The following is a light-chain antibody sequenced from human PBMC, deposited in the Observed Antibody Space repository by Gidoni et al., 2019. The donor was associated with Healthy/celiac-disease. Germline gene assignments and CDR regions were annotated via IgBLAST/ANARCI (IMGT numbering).Light chain of an antibody. CDR1: QSISSY. CDR2: AAS. J-gene: IGKJ2*01. CDR3: QQSDSTLVA. V-gene: IGKV1-39*01. Sequence: DIQMTQSPSSLSASVGDRVTITCRASQSISSYLNWYQQKPGNAPKLLIYAASSLQSGVPSRFSGSGSGTDFTLTISSLQPEDFATYYCQQSDSTLVAFGQGTKLEIK.